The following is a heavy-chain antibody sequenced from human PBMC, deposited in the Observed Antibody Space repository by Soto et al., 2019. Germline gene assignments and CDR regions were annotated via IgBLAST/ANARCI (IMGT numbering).Heavy chain of an antibody. CDR2: ISSSSSTI. CDR3: ARDQYRGYDIPAFDI. D-gene: IGHD5-12*01. V-gene: IGHV3-48*01. J-gene: IGHJ3*02. CDR1: GFTSSSYS. Sequence: GGSLRLSCAASGFTSSSYSMNWVRQAPGKGLEWVSYISSSSSTIYYADSVKGRFTISRENAKNSLYLQMNSLRAEDTAVYYCARDQYRGYDIPAFDIWGQGTMVTVSS.